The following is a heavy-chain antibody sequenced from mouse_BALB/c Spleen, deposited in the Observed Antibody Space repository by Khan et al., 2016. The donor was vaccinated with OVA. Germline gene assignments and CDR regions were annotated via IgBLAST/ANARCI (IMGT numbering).Heavy chain of an antibody. J-gene: IGHJ4*01. CDR2: IDPATGNI. CDR3: ARTEIHYYGSYAMDY. D-gene: IGHD1-2*01. Sequence: EVQLQESGAELVKPGASVKLSCTASGFNIKDTYIHWVKQRPEQGLEWIGRIDPATGNIKYDPKFQGKATLTADTPYNTANLDLSSLTSEDTAVYYCARTEIHYYGSYAMDYWGQGTSVTVSS. CDR1: GFNIKDTY. V-gene: IGHV14-3*02.